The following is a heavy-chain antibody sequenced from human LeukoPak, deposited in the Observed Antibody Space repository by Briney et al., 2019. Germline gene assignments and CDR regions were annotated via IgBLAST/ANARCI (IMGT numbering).Heavy chain of an antibody. CDR2: ISYDGSNK. CDR3: AREFSGYAFDI. V-gene: IGHV3-30-3*01. J-gene: IGHJ3*02. D-gene: IGHD5-12*01. Sequence: GRSLRLSCAASGFIFSSYAMHWVRQAPGKGLEWVAVISYDGSNKYYADSVKGRFTISRDNSKNTLYLQMNSLRAEDTAVYYCAREFSGYAFDIWGQGTMVTVSS. CDR1: GFIFSSYA.